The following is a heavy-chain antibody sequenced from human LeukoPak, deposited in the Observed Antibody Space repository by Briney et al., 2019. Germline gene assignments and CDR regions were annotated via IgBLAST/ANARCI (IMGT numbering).Heavy chain of an antibody. D-gene: IGHD3-10*01. V-gene: IGHV3-20*04. CDR1: GFTFDEYG. CDR2: INWNSGSK. CDR3: ARDREGLLLWFGELAY. Sequence: SGGSLRLSCEASGFTFDEYGMSWVRQAPGKGLEWVSAINWNSGSKTYADSVKGRFTISRDNAKNSLYLQMNSLRAEGTGIYYCARDREGLLLWFGELAYWGQGALVTVSS. J-gene: IGHJ4*02.